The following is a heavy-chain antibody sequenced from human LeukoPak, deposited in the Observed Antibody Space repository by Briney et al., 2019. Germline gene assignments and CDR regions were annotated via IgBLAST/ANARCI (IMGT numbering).Heavy chain of an antibody. CDR3: AKTASSGWSLFDY. V-gene: IGHV3-21*04. D-gene: IGHD6-19*01. Sequence: PGGSLRLSCAASGFTFSSYSMNWVRQAPGKGLEWVSSISSSSSYIYYADSVKGRFTISRDNSKNTLYLQMNSLRAEDTAVYYCAKTASSGWSLFDYWGQGTLVTVSS. J-gene: IGHJ4*02. CDR1: GFTFSSYS. CDR2: ISSSSSYI.